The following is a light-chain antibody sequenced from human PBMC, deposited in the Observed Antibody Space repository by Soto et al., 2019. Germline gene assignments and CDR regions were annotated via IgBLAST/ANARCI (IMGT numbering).Light chain of an antibody. V-gene: IGKV1-5*03. J-gene: IGKJ1*01. Sequence: DIQMTPSPSTLSASVGDRVIITCRASQSISSWLAWYQQKPGKAPNLLIYKASALKSGVPSRFRGSGAGKEFTLTISGLQPDDFATCYCQLYGNDSWTFGQGTKVEIK. CDR3: QLYGNDSWT. CDR1: QSISSW. CDR2: KAS.